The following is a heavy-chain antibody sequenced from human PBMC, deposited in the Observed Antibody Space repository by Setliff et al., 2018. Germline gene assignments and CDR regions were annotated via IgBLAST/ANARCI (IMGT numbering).Heavy chain of an antibody. V-gene: IGHV4-61*01. J-gene: IGHJ4*02. CDR2: IYYSGST. CDR1: GASVSGNSYY. Sequence: SETLSLTCTVSGASVSGNSYYWGWIRQPPGKGLEWIGYIYYSGSTNYNPSLKSRVTMSVDTSKTQFSLKLNSMTTADTAVYYCARGGTYRYFDYWGQGALVTVSS. CDR3: ARGGTYRYFDY.